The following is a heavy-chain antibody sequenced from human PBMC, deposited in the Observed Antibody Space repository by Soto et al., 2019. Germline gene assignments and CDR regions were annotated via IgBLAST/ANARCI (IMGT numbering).Heavy chain of an antibody. J-gene: IGHJ4*02. D-gene: IGHD3-9*01. CDR2: LSYDVSNE. CDR1: GFTFSIYS. V-gene: IGHV3-30-3*01. CDR3: ARERVTGYYNVIGY. Sequence: QVHLVESGGGVVQPGRSLRLSCAASGFTFSIYSMHWVRQAPGKGLEWVAVLSYDVSNELYADSVKGRVTISRDNSKNTLYLQMNSLRAEDTAVYYCARERVTGYYNVIGYWGQGTLVTVSS.